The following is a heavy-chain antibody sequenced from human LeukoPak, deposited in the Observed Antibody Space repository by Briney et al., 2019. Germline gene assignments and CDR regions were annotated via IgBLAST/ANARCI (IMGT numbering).Heavy chain of an antibody. V-gene: IGHV3-30*18. Sequence: PGGSPRLSCAASGFTFSSYGMHWVRQAPGKGLEWVAVISYDGSNKYYADSVKGRFTISRDNSKNTLYLQMNSLRAEDTAVYYCAKRSSSGRGFDYWGQGTLVTVSS. CDR1: GFTFSSYG. CDR3: AKRSSSGRGFDY. J-gene: IGHJ4*02. CDR2: ISYDGSNK. D-gene: IGHD6-6*01.